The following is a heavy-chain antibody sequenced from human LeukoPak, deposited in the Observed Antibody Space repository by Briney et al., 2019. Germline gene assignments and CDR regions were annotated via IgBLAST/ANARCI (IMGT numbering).Heavy chain of an antibody. Sequence: PGRSLRLSCAASGFPFSSYSMNWVRQAPGKGLEWVSYISISGSTVYYADSVKGRFTISRDNSKSSLYLQMNSLRDEDTAVYYCARPHQDYVWGSPDYWGQGALVTVSS. CDR2: ISISGSTV. J-gene: IGHJ4*02. D-gene: IGHD3-16*01. V-gene: IGHV3-48*02. CDR1: GFPFSSYS. CDR3: ARPHQDYVWGSPDY.